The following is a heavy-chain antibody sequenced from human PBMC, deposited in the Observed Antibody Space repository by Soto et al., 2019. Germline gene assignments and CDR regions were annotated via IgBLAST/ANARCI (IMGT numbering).Heavy chain of an antibody. J-gene: IGHJ2*01. CDR1: GFTFSSYA. CDR3: AKPIKRGSRYWYFDL. CDR2: ISASGGSP. D-gene: IGHD5-18*01. Sequence: EVQLLDSGGGLVQPGGSLRLSCAASGFTFSSYAMTWVRQAPGKGLEWVSAISASGGSPYYADSVKGRFTISRDNSQSTLNLQMNSLRAEDTAVYYCAKPIKRGSRYWYFDLWGRGTLVTVSS. V-gene: IGHV3-23*01.